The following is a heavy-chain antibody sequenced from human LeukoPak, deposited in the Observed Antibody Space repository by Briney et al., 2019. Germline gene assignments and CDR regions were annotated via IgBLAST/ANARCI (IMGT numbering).Heavy chain of an antibody. V-gene: IGHV1-18*01. CDR2: ISAYSGNT. D-gene: IGHD6-19*01. J-gene: IGHJ4*02. Sequence: ASVKVSCKASGYTFTNYSISWVRQAPGQGLEWMGWISAYSGNTRYSHKLQGRVTMTTDTSTSTGYMELRSLRSDDTAVYYCARELSSGWYVLARSGYYFDYWGQGTLVTVSS. CDR1: GYTFTNYS. CDR3: ARELSSGWYVLARSGYYFDY.